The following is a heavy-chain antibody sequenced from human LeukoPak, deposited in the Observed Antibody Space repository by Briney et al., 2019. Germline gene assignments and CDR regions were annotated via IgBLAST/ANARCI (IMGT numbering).Heavy chain of an antibody. CDR2: ISGSGSRT. CDR3: AKEASYSYGHY. V-gene: IGHV3-23*01. CDR1: GFTFSAYA. D-gene: IGHD5-18*01. Sequence: GGSLRLSCEASGFTFSAYAMTWVRQAPGKGLEWVSAISGSGSRTYYADSVKGRFTISRDNSKNTLHLQMNSLRAEDTAVYYCAKEASYSYGHYWGQGTLVTVSS. J-gene: IGHJ4*02.